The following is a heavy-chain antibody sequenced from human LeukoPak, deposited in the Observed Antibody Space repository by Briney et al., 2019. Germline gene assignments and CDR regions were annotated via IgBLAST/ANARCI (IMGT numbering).Heavy chain of an antibody. CDR3: ARDRDMVRGPSGMDV. CDR1: GGSISSSNW. J-gene: IGHJ6*02. CDR2: IYHSGST. V-gene: IGHV4-4*02. D-gene: IGHD3-10*01. Sequence: SETLSLTCTVSGGSISSSNWWSWVRQPPGKGLEWIGEIYHSGSTNYNPSLKSRVTISVDKSKNQFSLKLSSVTAADTAVYYCARDRDMVRGPSGMDVWGQGTTVTVSS.